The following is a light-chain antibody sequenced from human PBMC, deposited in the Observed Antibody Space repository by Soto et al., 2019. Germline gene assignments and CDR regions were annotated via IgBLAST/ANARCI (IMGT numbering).Light chain of an antibody. CDR2: AAS. V-gene: IGKV1-39*01. CDR1: QSISSY. Sequence: DIQMTQSPSSLSASVGDRVTITCRASQSISSYLNWYQQKPGKAPNLLIYAASSLQSGVPSKFSGSGSGTDFTITISSLQPEDFATYYCQQSYSSPFTFGPGTKVDIK. CDR3: QQSYSSPFT. J-gene: IGKJ3*01.